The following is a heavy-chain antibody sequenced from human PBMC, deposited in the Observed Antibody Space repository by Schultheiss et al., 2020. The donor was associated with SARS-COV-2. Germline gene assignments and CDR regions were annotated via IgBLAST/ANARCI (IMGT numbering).Heavy chain of an antibody. Sequence: GGSLRLSCKGSGYSFTSYWIGWVRQMPGKGLEWMGIIYPGDSDTRYSPSFQGQVTISADKSISTAYLQWSSLKASDTAMYYCARRFDGDVPDYWGQGTLVTVDS. CDR3: ARRFDGDVPDY. CDR1: GYSFTSYW. J-gene: IGHJ4*02. V-gene: IGHV5-51*01. D-gene: IGHD4-17*01. CDR2: IYPGDSDT.